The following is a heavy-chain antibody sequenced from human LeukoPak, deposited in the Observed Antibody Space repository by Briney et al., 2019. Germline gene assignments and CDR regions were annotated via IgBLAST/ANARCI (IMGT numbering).Heavy chain of an antibody. CDR2: ISYDGSNK. J-gene: IGHJ4*02. CDR3: AKDRYYYHSSGSLDY. Sequence: PGRSLRLSCAASGFTFSSYGIHWVRQAPGKGLEWVAVISYDGSNKYYADSVKGRFTISRDNSKNTLYLQMSSLRAEDTAVYYCAKDRYYYHSSGSLDYWGQGTLVTVSS. V-gene: IGHV3-30*18. CDR1: GFTFSSYG. D-gene: IGHD3-22*01.